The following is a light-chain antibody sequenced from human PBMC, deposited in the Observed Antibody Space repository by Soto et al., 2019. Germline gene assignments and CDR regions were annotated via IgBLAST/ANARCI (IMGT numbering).Light chain of an antibody. V-gene: IGKV3D-20*02. CDR1: QSVSSSY. CDR2: GAS. J-gene: IGKJ5*01. CDR3: QQRSDWPPIT. Sequence: EIVLTQSPGTLSLSPGERATLSCRASQSVSSSYLAWYQQKPGQAPRLLIYGASTRATGIPARFSGSGSGTDFTLTISSLEPEDFAVYFCQQRSDWPPITFGQGTRLEL.